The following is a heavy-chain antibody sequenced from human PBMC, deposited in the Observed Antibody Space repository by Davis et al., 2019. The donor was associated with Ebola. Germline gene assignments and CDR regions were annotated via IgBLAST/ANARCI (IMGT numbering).Heavy chain of an antibody. D-gene: IGHD4/OR15-4a*01. CDR2: FDPEHGGH. CDR3: SPDPVLTAKYV. J-gene: IGHJ4*02. Sequence: ASVKVSCKTSGYKFTSYGISWVRQAPGGGLEWMGGFDPEHGGHRYAQKLQGRVIMTEDTLTNIAYMELSGLTSEDTAVYYCSPDPVLTAKYVWGQGTLVSVSS. CDR1: GYKFTSYG. V-gene: IGHV1-24*01.